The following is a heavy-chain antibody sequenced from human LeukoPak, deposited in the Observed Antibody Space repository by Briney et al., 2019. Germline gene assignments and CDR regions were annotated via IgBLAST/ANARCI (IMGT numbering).Heavy chain of an antibody. CDR2: IIPIFGTA. D-gene: IGHD6-19*01. V-gene: IGHV1-69*13. CDR1: GGTFSSYA. J-gene: IGHJ4*02. Sequence: SVKVSCKASGGTFSSYAISWVRQAPGQGLEWMGGIIPIFGTANYAQKFQGRVTITADESTSTAYMELSSLRSEDTAVYYCAKDGGGWYVADYFDYWGQGTLVTVSS. CDR3: AKDGGGWYVADYFDY.